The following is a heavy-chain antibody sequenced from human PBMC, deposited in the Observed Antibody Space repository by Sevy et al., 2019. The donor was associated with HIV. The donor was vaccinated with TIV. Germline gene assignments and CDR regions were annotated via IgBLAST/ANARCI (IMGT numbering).Heavy chain of an antibody. CDR2: ISSSGSTI. J-gene: IGHJ4*02. D-gene: IGHD4-17*01. CDR3: ASSTVTTRGDY. Sequence: GESLKISCAASGFTFSDYYMSWIHQAPGKGLEWVSYISSSGSTIYYADSVKGRFTISRDNAKNSLYLQMNSLRAEDTAVYYCASSTVTTRGDYWGQGTLVTVSS. V-gene: IGHV3-11*01. CDR1: GFTFSDYY.